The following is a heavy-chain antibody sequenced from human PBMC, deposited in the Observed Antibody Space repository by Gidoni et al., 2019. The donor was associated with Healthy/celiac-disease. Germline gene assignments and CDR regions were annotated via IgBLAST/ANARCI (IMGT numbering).Heavy chain of an antibody. CDR3: ARRDSSKTFDY. CDR2: ISYSGST. D-gene: IGHD6-13*01. Sequence: QVQLQESGPGLVKPSETLSFTCTVAGGSISGSYWSWIRQPPGKGLEWIGYISYSGSTNYNPSLKSRVTISVETSKNQFSLKLSSVTAADTAVYYCARRDSSKTFDYWGQGTLVTVSS. V-gene: IGHV4-59*08. CDR1: GGSISGSY. J-gene: IGHJ4*02.